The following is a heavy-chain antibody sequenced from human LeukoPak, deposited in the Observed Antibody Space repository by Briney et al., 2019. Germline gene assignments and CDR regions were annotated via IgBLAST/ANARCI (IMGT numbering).Heavy chain of an antibody. Sequence: PSETRSLTCTVSGGSISSGSYYWGWIRQPAGKGLEWIGHIYTNGNTNFNPSLKSRVTISVDTSKNQFSLNLNSVTAADTAVYYCARSGTYYNNWFDPWGQGTLVIVSS. CDR1: GGSISSGSYY. D-gene: IGHD3-10*01. J-gene: IGHJ5*02. CDR3: ARSGTYYNNWFDP. V-gene: IGHV4-61*09. CDR2: IYTNGNT.